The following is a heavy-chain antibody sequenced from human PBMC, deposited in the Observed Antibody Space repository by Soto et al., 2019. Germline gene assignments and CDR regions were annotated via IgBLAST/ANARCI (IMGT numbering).Heavy chain of an antibody. D-gene: IGHD6-19*01. CDR1: GFTFSSYG. J-gene: IGHJ3*02. CDR3: ARDRRSGGWWDAFDI. Sequence: GGSLRLSCAASGFTFSSYGMHWVRQAPGKGLEWVAVIWYDGSNKYYAESVKGRFTISRDNSKNTLYLQMNSLRAEDTGVYYGARDRRSGGWWDAFDIWGQGTMVTVSS. V-gene: IGHV3-33*01. CDR2: IWYDGSNK.